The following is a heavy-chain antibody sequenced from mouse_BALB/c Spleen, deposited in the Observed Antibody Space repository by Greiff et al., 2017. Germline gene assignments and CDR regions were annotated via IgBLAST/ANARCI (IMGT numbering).Heavy chain of an antibody. CDR3: ARRREDGDDYAMDY. D-gene: IGHD1-1*01. CDR2: IDAANGNT. CDR1: GFNIKDTY. J-gene: IGHJ4*01. Sequence: VQLQQSGAELVKPGASVKLSCTASGFNIKDTYMHWVKQRPEQGLEWIGRIDAANGNTKYDPKFQGKATITADTSSKTAYLQLSSLTSEDTAVYYCARRREDGDDYAMDYWGQGVSATVPS. V-gene: IGHV14-3*02.